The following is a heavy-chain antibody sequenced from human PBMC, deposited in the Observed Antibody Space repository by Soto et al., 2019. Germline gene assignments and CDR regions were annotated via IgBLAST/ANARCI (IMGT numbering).Heavy chain of an antibody. J-gene: IGHJ4*02. CDR1: GFTFSDYY. V-gene: IGHV3-11*01. D-gene: IGHD2-15*01. CDR3: ARVGYDIVVVVAATYFDY. CDR2: ISSSGSTI. Sequence: QVQLVESGGGLVKPGGSLRLSCAASGFTFSDYYMSWIRQAPGNGLEWVSYISSSGSTIYYADSVKGRFTISRDNAKNSLYLQRNSLRAEDTAVYYCARVGYDIVVVVAATYFDYWGQGTLVTVSS.